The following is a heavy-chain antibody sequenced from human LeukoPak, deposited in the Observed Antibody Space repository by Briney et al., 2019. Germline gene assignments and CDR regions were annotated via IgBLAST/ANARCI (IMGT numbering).Heavy chain of an antibody. J-gene: IGHJ3*02. CDR3: ARATYSGYQGAFDI. Sequence: SETLSLTCTVSGGSISSGDYSWSWIRQPPGQGLEWIGYIYYSGSTYYNPSLKSRVTISVDTSKNQFSLKLSSVTAADTAVYYCARATYSGYQGAFDIWGQGTMVTVSS. CDR2: IYYSGST. D-gene: IGHD5-12*01. CDR1: GGSISSGDYS. V-gene: IGHV4-30-4*01.